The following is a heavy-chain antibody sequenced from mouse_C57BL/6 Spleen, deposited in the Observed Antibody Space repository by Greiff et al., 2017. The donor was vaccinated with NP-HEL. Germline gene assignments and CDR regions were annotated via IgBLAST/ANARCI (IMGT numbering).Heavy chain of an antibody. V-gene: IGHV1-22*01. CDR1: GYTFTDYN. CDR3: ARWRLLNDY. CDR2: INPNNGGT. D-gene: IGHD2-3*01. J-gene: IGHJ2*01. Sequence: EVQLQQSGPELVKPGASVKMSCKASGYTFTDYNMHWVKQSHGKSLEWIGYINPNNGGTSYNQKFKGKATLTVNKSSRTAYMELRSLTAEDSAVYYCARWRLLNDYWGQGTTLTVAS.